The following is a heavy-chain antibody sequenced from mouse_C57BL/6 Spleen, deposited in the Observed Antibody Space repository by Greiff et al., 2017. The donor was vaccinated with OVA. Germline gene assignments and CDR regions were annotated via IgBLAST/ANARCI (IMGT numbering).Heavy chain of an antibody. CDR3: TRDGTVVARGRYFDV. D-gene: IGHD1-1*01. CDR2: ISSGGDYI. J-gene: IGHJ1*03. V-gene: IGHV5-9-1*02. Sequence: EVKLVESGDGLVKPGGSLKLSCAASGFTFSSYAMSWVRQTPEKRLEWIAYISSGGDYIYYADTVKGRFTISRDNARNTPYLQMSSLKSEDTAMYYCTRDGTVVARGRYFDVWGTGTTVTVSS. CDR1: GFTFSSYA.